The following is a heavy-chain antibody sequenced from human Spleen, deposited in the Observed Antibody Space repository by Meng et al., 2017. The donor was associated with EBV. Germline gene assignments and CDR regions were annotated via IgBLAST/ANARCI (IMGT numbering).Heavy chain of an antibody. D-gene: IGHD3-10*01. V-gene: IGHV3-21*01. J-gene: IGHJ4*02. Sequence: VQPVEAGGGLVKTGGSLSLSCAASGFAFRSYSMNWVRQAPGKGLEWVSSISSTSDYIYYADSVKGRFSVSRDNAKNTLYLEMNSLRADDTAVYYCARDSAMVRGIIPENWGQGTLVTVSS. CDR3: ARDSAMVRGIIPEN. CDR1: GFAFRSYS. CDR2: ISSTSDYI.